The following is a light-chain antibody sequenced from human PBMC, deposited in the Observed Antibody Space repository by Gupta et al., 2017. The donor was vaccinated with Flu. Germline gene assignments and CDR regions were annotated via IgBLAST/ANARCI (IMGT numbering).Light chain of an antibody. CDR2: KDS. V-gene: IGLV3-25*01. J-gene: IGLJ3*02. CDR1: ALPNKY. CDR3: HSADSSGTYWV. Sequence: GQTARITGSGDALPNKYVYWYQQKPGQAHVLVIYKDSKRPSGIPERFSGSNSGTTATLTISGVQAEEEADYYCHSADSSGTYWVFGGGTKLTVL.